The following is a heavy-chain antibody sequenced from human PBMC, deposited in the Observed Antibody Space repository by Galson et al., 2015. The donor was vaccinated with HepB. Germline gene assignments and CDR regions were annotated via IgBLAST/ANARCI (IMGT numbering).Heavy chain of an antibody. CDR3: AREVVISDYYHYGLDV. J-gene: IGHJ6*02. CDR2: LYGDGSA. CDR1: GFAVSNNY. D-gene: IGHD3-22*01. Sequence: SLRLSCAASGFAVSNNYMTWVRQAPGKGLEWVSILYGDGSAYYAESVKGRFTISRHSSKNTLYLQMNSLKTEDTAVYYCAREVVISDYYHYGLDVWGQGTTVTVSS. V-gene: IGHV3-53*04.